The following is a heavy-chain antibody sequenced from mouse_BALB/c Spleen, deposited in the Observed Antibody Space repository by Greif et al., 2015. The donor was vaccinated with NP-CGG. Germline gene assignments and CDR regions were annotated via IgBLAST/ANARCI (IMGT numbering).Heavy chain of an antibody. J-gene: IGHJ2*01. D-gene: IGHD1-1*01. Sequence: VQLQQSGAELVKPGASVKLSCKASGYTFTSYWMHWVKQRPGQGLEWIGEIDPSDSYTNYNQKFKGKATLTVDKSSSTAYMQLSSLTSEDSAVYYCARYYGYFDYWGQGTTLTVSS. CDR1: GYTFTSYW. V-gene: IGHV1-69*02. CDR2: IDPSDSYT. CDR3: ARYYGYFDY.